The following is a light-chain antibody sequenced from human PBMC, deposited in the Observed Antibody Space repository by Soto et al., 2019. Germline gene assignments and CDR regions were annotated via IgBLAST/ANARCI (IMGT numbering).Light chain of an antibody. CDR3: CSYAGTYTDA. CDR2: DVS. V-gene: IGLV2-11*01. Sequence: QSVLTQPRSVSGSPGQSVTISCTGTSSDVGGYNYVSWYQQHPGKAPKLMIYDVSKRPSGVPDRFSGSKSGNTASLTISGVQAEDEADYYCCSYAGTYTDAFGTRTKVTVL. CDR1: SSDVGGYNY. J-gene: IGLJ1*01.